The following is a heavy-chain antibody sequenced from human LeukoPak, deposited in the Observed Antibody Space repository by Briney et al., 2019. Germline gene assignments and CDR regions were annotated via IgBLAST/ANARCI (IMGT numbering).Heavy chain of an antibody. Sequence: DSVKVSCKASGYTFISHGISWVRQAPGQGLEWMGWISAYNGHTNYPQKLQGRVTMTTDTSTSTAYIDLRSLRSDDTAVYYCARVDTGYDILTGYPDYYYMDVWGKGTTVTVSS. V-gene: IGHV1-18*01. CDR2: ISAYNGHT. CDR3: ARVDTGYDILTGYPDYYYMDV. D-gene: IGHD3-9*01. CDR1: GYTFISHG. J-gene: IGHJ6*03.